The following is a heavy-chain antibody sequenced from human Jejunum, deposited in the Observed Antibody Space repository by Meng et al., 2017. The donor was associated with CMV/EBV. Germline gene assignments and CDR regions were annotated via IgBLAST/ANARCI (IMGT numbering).Heavy chain of an antibody. CDR1: GFAFSNYW. V-gene: IGHV3-7*01. CDR2: IKQDGGEK. Sequence: SLKISLEASGFAFSNYWMGWVRQAPGKGLEWVANIKQDGGEKYYVDSVEGRFTISRDNAKNSLYLQMNSLRAEDTAVYYCARSLDYWGQGTLVTVSS. J-gene: IGHJ4*02. CDR3: ARSLDY.